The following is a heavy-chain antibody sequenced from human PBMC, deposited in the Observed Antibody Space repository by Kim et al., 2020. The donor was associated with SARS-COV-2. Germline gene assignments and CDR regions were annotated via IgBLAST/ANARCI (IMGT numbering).Heavy chain of an antibody. J-gene: IGHJ4*02. D-gene: IGHD6-25*01. Sequence: GGSLRLSCAASGFSFSGHWMNWVRQAPGKGLEWVAIIQQDGSEKYYGDSVEGRFTVSRDNAKDLLYLQMNGLRVEDTAVYYCVRGSGWLGDYWGRGTLVTVSS. CDR1: GFSFSGHW. V-gene: IGHV3-7*03. CDR3: VRGSGWLGDY. CDR2: IQQDGSEK.